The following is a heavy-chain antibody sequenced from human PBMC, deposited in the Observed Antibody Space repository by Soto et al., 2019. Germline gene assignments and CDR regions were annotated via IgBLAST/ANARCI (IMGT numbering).Heavy chain of an antibody. D-gene: IGHD6-6*01. CDR3: AREAAARPDYYYYYGMDV. Sequence: QVQLVQSGAEVKKPGSSVKVSCKASGGTFSSYAISWVRQAPGQGLEWMGGIIPIFGTANYAQKFQGGVTITADESTSTAYMELSSLRSEDTAVYYCAREAAARPDYYYYYGMDVWGQGTTVTVSS. CDR2: IIPIFGTA. CDR1: GGTFSSYA. V-gene: IGHV1-69*01. J-gene: IGHJ6*02.